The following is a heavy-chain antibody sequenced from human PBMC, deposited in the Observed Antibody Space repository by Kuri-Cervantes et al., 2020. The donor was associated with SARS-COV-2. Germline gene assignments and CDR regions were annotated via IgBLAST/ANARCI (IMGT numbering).Heavy chain of an antibody. Sequence: ASVKVSCKASGYIFTGYYMLWVRQAPGQGLEWVGWINPYSGDTNYAQKFQGRVTMARDTSISTAYMELSRLRSDDTAVYYCARGGIAARLVFDYWGQGTLVTVSS. CDR3: ARGGIAARLVFDY. J-gene: IGHJ4*02. CDR2: INPYSGDT. D-gene: IGHD6-6*01. CDR1: GYIFTGYY. V-gene: IGHV1-2*02.